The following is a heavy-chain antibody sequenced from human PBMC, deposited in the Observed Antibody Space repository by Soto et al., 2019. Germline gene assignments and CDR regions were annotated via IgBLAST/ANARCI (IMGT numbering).Heavy chain of an antibody. D-gene: IGHD1-20*01. Sequence: GASVKVSCKASGYTFTSYGISWVRQAPGQGLEWMGWISAYNGNTNYAQKLQGRVTMTTDTSTSTAYMELRSLRSEDTAVYYCATDRYNWNHLSDAFDIWGQGTMVTVSS. CDR3: ATDRYNWNHLSDAFDI. CDR2: ISAYNGNT. V-gene: IGHV1-18*01. CDR1: GYTFTSYG. J-gene: IGHJ3*02.